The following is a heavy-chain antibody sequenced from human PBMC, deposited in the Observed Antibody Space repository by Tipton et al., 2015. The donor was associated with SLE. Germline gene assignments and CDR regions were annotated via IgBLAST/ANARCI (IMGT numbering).Heavy chain of an antibody. CDR1: GGSISSYY. D-gene: IGHD3-10*01. V-gene: IGHV4-59*01. CDR3: AGYYNYMDV. CDR2: IYYSGST. J-gene: IGHJ6*03. Sequence: LRLSCTVSGGSISSYYWSWIRQPPGKGLEWIGYIYYSGSTNYNPSLRSRVTMSLDMSKNQFSLKLSSVTAADTAVYYCAGYYNYMDVWGKGTTVTVSS.